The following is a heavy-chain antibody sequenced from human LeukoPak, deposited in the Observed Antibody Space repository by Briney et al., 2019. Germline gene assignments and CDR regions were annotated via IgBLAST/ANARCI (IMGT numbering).Heavy chain of an antibody. J-gene: IGHJ4*02. V-gene: IGHV4-31*03. CDR2: IYYSGST. D-gene: IGHD3-22*01. Sequence: SETLSLTCTVSGGSISSGGYYWSWIRQHPGKGLEWIGYIYYSGSTYYNPSLKSRVTISVDTSKNQFSLKLGSVTAADTAVYYCARGFYDSSGYSPFDYWGQGTLVTVSS. CDR1: GGSISSGGYY. CDR3: ARGFYDSSGYSPFDY.